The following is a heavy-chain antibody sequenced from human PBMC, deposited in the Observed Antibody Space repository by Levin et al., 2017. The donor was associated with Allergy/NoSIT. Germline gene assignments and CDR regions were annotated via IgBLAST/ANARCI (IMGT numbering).Heavy chain of an antibody. Sequence: GESLKISCKASGYTFTGYYMHWVRQAPGQGLEWMGRINPNSGGTNYAQKFQGRVTMTRDTSISTAYMELSRLRSDDTAVYYCARDPKGPPHYDFWSGYSIRVPPYYYGMDVWGQGTTVTVSS. J-gene: IGHJ6*02. V-gene: IGHV1-2*06. CDR3: ARDPKGPPHYDFWSGYSIRVPPYYYGMDV. CDR1: GYTFTGYY. CDR2: INPNSGGT. D-gene: IGHD3-3*01.